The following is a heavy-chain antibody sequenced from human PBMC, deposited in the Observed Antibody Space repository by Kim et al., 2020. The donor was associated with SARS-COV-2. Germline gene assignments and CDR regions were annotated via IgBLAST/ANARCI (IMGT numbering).Heavy chain of an antibody. CDR1: GDSISSYF. V-gene: IGHV4-59*01. J-gene: IGHJ4*02. CDR3: AKGRVPFY. CDR2: FQYSGGT. Sequence: SETLSLTCTVSGDSISSYFLWSWIRQPPGKGLEWIGYFQYSGGTNYNPSLRARVTISVDTPKNQFSLKLNSVTAADTAVYYCAKGRVPFYWGQGTLVTVS.